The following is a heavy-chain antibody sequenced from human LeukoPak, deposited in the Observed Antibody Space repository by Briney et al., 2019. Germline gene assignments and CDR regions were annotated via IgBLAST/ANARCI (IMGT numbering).Heavy chain of an antibody. V-gene: IGHV4-59*01. CDR1: GGSISSYY. J-gene: IGHJ6*03. Sequence: PSETLSLTCTVSGGSISSYYWSWIRQPPGKGLEWIAYIHYSGRTNYNPSLKSRVTISVDMSKKQFSLKLGSVTAADTAVYYCARGVKFDYYYYMDVWGKGTTVTVSS. D-gene: IGHD3-22*01. CDR3: ARGVKFDYYYYMDV. CDR2: IHYSGRT.